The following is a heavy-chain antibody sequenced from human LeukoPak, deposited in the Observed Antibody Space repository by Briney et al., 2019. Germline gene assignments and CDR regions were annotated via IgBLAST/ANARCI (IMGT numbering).Heavy chain of an antibody. Sequence: GGSLRLSCAASGFIFSSYEMHWVRQAPGKGLEWVSYISTSDSTIYYADSVKGRFTISRDNAKNSMYLQMNSLRAEDTAVYYCARDQGVSSSFEWGQGTLVTVSS. J-gene: IGHJ4*02. CDR1: GFIFSSYE. CDR3: ARDQGVSSSFE. V-gene: IGHV3-48*03. CDR2: ISTSDSTI. D-gene: IGHD6-13*01.